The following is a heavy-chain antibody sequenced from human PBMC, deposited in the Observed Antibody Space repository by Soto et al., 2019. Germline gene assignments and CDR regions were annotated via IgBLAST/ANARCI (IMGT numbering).Heavy chain of an antibody. CDR2: ISTYNTNT. CDR1: GERFTTYG. CDR3: VRWAGQVRDYGGPFDY. J-gene: IGHJ4*02. Sequence: QVQLVQSGAEVKNPGASVTVSCKASGERFTTYGISWVRQAPGQGLEWMGWISTYNTNTNYAPKFQGRLLLTTDTSTTTAHMELRSLRPDDTAVYYCVRWAGQVRDYGGPFDYWGQGTLVTVSS. D-gene: IGHD4-17*01. V-gene: IGHV1-18*04.